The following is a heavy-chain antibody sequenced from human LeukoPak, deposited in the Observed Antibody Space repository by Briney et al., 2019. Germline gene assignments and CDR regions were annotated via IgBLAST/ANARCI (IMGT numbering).Heavy chain of an antibody. J-gene: IGHJ6*03. Sequence: GGSLRLSCAASGFTFSSYWMSWVRQAPGKGLEWVANIKQDGSEKCYVDSVKGRFTISRDNAKNSLYLQMNSLRAEDTAVYYCARDLTLMVRGGYYYMDVWGKGTTVTVSS. V-gene: IGHV3-7*01. CDR1: GFTFSSYW. D-gene: IGHD3-10*01. CDR3: ARDLTLMVRGGYYYMDV. CDR2: IKQDGSEK.